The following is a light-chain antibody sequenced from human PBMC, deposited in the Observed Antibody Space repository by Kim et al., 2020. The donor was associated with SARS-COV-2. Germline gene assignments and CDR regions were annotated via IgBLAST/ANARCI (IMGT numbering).Light chain of an antibody. CDR1: QNIHRN. Sequence: VSPGERATLYCRASQNIHRNLAWYQQKPGQAPRLLIYGASTRATGIPARFSGSGSGTEFALTISSLQSEDFAVYYCQQYNTWPLTFGGGTKVDIK. CDR2: GAS. CDR3: QQYNTWPLT. J-gene: IGKJ4*01. V-gene: IGKV3-15*01.